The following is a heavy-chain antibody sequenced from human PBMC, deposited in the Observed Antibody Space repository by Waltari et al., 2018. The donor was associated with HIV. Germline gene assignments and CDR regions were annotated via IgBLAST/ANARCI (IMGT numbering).Heavy chain of an antibody. CDR1: FTYSSCW. V-gene: IGHV3-7*04. D-gene: IGHD3-10*01. CDR2: ITQDGSEN. Sequence: FTYSSCWITWVLQAPVTELEWVTNITQDGSENYYLDSVNGRFTISRDNAENSLYMQMNSLGAEDTADYYCARGGFYGSGSKVNWGQGTLVTVSS. J-gene: IGHJ4*02. CDR3: ARGGFYGSGSKVN.